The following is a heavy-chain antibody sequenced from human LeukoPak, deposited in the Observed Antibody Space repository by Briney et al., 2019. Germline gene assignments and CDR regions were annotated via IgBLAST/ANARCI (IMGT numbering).Heavy chain of an antibody. CDR1: GFTFSSYA. Sequence: PGGSLRLSCVASGFTFSSYAMSWVRQAAGKGLEWVSAISGSGGSTHYPDSVKGRFTISRDNSKNTLYLQMNSLRAEDTAVYYCARRAGAYSHPYDYWGQGTLVTVSS. J-gene: IGHJ4*02. CDR2: ISGSGGST. D-gene: IGHD4/OR15-4a*01. CDR3: ARRAGAYSHPYDY. V-gene: IGHV3-23*01.